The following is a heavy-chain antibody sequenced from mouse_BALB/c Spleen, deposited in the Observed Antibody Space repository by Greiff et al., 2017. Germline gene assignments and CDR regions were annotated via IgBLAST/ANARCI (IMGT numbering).Heavy chain of an antibody. V-gene: IGHV14-3*02. J-gene: IGHJ4*01. CDR1: GFNIKDTY. Sequence: EVKLVESGAELVKPGASVKLSCTASGFNIKDTYMHWVKQRPEQGLEWIGRIDPANGNTKYDPKFQGKATITADTSSNTAYLQLSSLTSEDTAVYYCARTEYDNYWYAMDYWGQGTSVTVSS. CDR3: ARTEYDNYWYAMDY. D-gene: IGHD2-10*02. CDR2: IDPANGNT.